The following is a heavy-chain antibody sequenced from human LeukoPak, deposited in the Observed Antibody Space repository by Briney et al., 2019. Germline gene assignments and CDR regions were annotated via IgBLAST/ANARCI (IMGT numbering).Heavy chain of an antibody. CDR1: GGSISSGGYS. D-gene: IGHD3-22*01. CDR2: IYHSGST. CDR3: ARGHDSSEEWFDP. J-gene: IGHJ5*02. V-gene: IGHV4-30-2*01. Sequence: SQTLSLTCAVSGGSISSGGYSWSWIRQPPGKGLEWIGYIYHSGSTYYNPSLKSRVTISVDRSKNQFSLKLSSVTAADTAVYYCARGHDSSEEWFDPWGQGTLVTVSS.